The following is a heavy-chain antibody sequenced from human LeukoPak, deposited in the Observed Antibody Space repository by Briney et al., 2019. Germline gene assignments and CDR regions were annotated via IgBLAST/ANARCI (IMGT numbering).Heavy chain of an antibody. CDR3: GRAGFGTAYNRFYYYMDV. Sequence: SETLSLTCAVSNYPITSDYYWVWIRQPPGQGLEWIGQIFHSGIAHYNPSLKSRVTMSLVTSRSQFSVNLNSVTAADTAVYFCGRAGFGTAYNRFYYYMDVWGKGTTVTVSS. CDR2: IFHSGIA. J-gene: IGHJ6*03. D-gene: IGHD3-16*01. CDR1: NYPITSDYY. V-gene: IGHV4-38-2*01.